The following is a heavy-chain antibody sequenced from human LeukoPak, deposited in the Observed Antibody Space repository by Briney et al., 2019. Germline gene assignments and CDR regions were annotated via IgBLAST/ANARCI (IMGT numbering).Heavy chain of an antibody. CDR1: GFPLSTSGMC. J-gene: IGHJ6*02. D-gene: IGHD3-16*02. CDR3: ARSTRYYDYVWGSYRPPYYYYYGMDV. CDR2: IDWDDDK. Sequence: SGPALVKPTQTLTLTCTFSGFPLSTSGMCVSWIRQPPGKALEWLALIDWDDDKYYSTSLKTRLTISKDTSKNQVVLTMTNMDPVDTATYYCARSTRYYDYVWGSYRPPYYYYYGMDVWGQGTTVTVSS. V-gene: IGHV2-70*01.